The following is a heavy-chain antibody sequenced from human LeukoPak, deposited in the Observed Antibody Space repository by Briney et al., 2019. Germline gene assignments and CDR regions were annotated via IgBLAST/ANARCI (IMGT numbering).Heavy chain of an antibody. J-gene: IGHJ4*02. CDR3: ARVTGYVIEDNFDY. CDR1: GGSISSYY. Sequence: PSETLSLTCTVSGGSISSYYWSWIRQPAGKGLEWIGRIYTSGSTNYNPSLKSRVTISVDTSKNQFSLKLRSVTAADTAVYYCARVTGYVIEDNFDYWGQGTLVTVSS. V-gene: IGHV4-4*07. CDR2: IYTSGST. D-gene: IGHD2-15*01.